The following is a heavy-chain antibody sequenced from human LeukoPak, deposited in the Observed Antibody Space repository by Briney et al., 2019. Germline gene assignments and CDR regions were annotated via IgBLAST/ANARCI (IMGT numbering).Heavy chain of an antibody. V-gene: IGHV4-34*01. CDR3: ARGRHSQRRRVAAVGPFDP. CDR1: GGSFSGYY. Sequence: PETPSLTCAVYGGSFSGYYWSWIRQPPGKGLEWIGEINHSGSTDYNPSHESRATISVATSKNQSSLKLSSVTAADTAVYYCARGRHSQRRRVAAVGPFDPWGQGTLVTVSS. CDR2: INHSGST. D-gene: IGHD6-13*01. J-gene: IGHJ5*02.